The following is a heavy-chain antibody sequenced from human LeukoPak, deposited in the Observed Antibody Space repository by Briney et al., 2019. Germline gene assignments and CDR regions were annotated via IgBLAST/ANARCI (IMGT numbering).Heavy chain of an antibody. CDR1: GYTLTELS. D-gene: IGHD2-15*01. CDR3: AFVVVAAYATLNLSAYAFDI. V-gene: IGHV1-24*01. J-gene: IGHJ3*02. CDR2: FDPEDGET. Sequence: GASVKVSCKVSGYTLTELSMHWVRQAPGKGLEWMGGFDPEDGETIYAQKFQGRVTITADKSTSTAYMELSSLRSEDTAVYYCAFVVVAAYATLNLSAYAFDIWGQGTMVTVSS.